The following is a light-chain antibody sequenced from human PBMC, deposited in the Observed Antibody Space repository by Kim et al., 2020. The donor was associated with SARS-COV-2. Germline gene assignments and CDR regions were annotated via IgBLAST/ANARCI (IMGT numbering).Light chain of an antibody. CDR3: NSRDSTGPVV. CDR2: SKN. J-gene: IGLJ2*01. V-gene: IGLV3-19*01. Sequence: VSWGKTVRITREGDSLRSYYASWHQKKPGQAPVLVIYSKNNRPSGIPDRSSGSSSGNTASLTIAGAEAEDEADYYCNSRDSTGPVVFGGGTQLTVL. CDR1: SLRSYY.